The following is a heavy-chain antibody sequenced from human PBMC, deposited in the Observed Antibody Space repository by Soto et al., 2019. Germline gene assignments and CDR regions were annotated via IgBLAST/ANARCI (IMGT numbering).Heavy chain of an antibody. V-gene: IGHV3-30*18. CDR3: AKGGGSARDFDY. Sequence: GGSLRLSCTGSGFTFGNYGMHWVRQAPGKGLEWVASTSYDGNNKYYADSLKGRFTISRDNSKKMVYLQMTSLGPEDTAVYYCAKGGGSARDFDYWGQGALVTVSS. CDR2: TSYDGNNK. J-gene: IGHJ4*02. CDR1: GFTFGNYG. D-gene: IGHD1-26*01.